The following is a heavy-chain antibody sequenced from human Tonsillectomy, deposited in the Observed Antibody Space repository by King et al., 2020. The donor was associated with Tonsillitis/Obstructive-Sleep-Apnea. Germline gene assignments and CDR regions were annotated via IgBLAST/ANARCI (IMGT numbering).Heavy chain of an antibody. CDR3: ARDTNYVYSAIYYDVFDI. Sequence: VQLVESGGGLVQPGESLTLSCAASGITFSKYWMTWVRQAPGKGLEWVANIKTDGSVTQYVDSVKGRFTISRDNAKNSLYLQMNNLRAADTAVYYCARDTNYVYSAIYYDVFDIWGQGTTVIVSS. CDR1: GITFSKYW. CDR2: IKTDGSVT. J-gene: IGHJ3*02. V-gene: IGHV3-7*01. D-gene: IGHD3-10*01.